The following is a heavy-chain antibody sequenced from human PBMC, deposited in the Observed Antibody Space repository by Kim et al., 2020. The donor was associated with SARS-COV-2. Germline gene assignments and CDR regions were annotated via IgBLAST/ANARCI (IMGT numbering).Heavy chain of an antibody. V-gene: IGHV3-23*01. CDR3: AKSFYNCGYSPLHY. J-gene: IGHJ4*02. D-gene: IGHD3-10*01. Sequence: ADSVRGRCTVSRDNTENTLYQQLNSQRAEDTAVYYCAKSFYNCGYSPLHYWGQGTLVTVSP.